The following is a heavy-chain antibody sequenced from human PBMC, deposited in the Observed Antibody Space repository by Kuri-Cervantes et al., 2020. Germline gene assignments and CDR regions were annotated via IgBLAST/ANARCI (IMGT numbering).Heavy chain of an antibody. CDR2: MNPSSGNT. CDR1: GYTFTSYD. V-gene: IGHV1-8*01. CDR3: ARERFETGYYGGGHGMDV. Sequence: ASVKVSCKASGYTFTSYDINWGRQATGQGLEWMGWMNPSSGNTGYAQKFQGKVTMTRNTSISTAYMELSSLRSEDTAVYYCARERFETGYYGGGHGMDVWGQGTTVTVSS. J-gene: IGHJ6*02. D-gene: IGHD3-9*01.